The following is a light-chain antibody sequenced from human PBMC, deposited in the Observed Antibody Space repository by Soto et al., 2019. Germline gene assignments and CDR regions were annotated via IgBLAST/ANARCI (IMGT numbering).Light chain of an antibody. V-gene: IGLV2-14*01. Sequence: QSALTQPASVSGSPXQSITISCTGTSSDVGGYNYVSWYQQHPGKAPKLMIYEVSNRPSGVSNRFSGSKSGNTASLTISGLQAEDEADYYCSSFTSINTWVFGGGTKLTVL. CDR3: SSFTSINTWV. CDR1: SSDVGGYNY. J-gene: IGLJ3*02. CDR2: EVS.